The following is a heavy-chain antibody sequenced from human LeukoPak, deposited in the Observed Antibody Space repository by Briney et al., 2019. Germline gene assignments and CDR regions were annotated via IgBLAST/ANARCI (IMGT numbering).Heavy chain of an antibody. V-gene: IGHV3-7*01. Sequence: PGGSPRLSCAASGFTFSSYWMSWVRQAPGKGLEWVANIKQDGSEKYYVDSVKGRFTISRDNAKNSLYLQMNSLRAEDTAVYYCARESEMGITMVRASYYMDVWGKGTTVTVSS. D-gene: IGHD3-10*01. CDR2: IKQDGSEK. J-gene: IGHJ6*03. CDR1: GFTFSSYW. CDR3: ARESEMGITMVRASYYMDV.